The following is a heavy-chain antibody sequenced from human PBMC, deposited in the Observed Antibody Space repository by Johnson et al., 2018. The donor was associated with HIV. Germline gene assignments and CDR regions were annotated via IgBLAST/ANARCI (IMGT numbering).Heavy chain of an antibody. D-gene: IGHD2-15*01. CDR3: SKDVLALGYCSGGGCWEDAFDI. CDR2: MSYDGNSK. CDR1: GFTFSSYG. V-gene: IGHV3-30*18. J-gene: IGHJ3*02. Sequence: VQLVESGGGVVQPGRSLRLSCAASGFTFSSYGMHWVRQAPGKGLEWVAVMSYDGNSKFYADSVKGRFTISRDNSKNTLYLQMNSLRAEETAVYYCSKDVLALGYCSGGGCWEDAFDIWGQGTKVTVSS.